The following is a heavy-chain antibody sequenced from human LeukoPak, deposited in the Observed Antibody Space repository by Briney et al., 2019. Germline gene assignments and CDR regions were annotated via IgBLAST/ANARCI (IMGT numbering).Heavy chain of an antibody. CDR1: GGTFSSYA. J-gene: IGHJ3*02. V-gene: IGHV1-69*05. CDR3: ARVVGDDAFDI. Sequence: GASVKVSCKASGGTFSSYAISWVRQAPGQGLEWMGGIIPIFGTTNYAQKFQGRVTITTDESTSTAYMELSSLRSEDTAVYYCARVVGDDAFDIWGQGTMVTVSS. CDR2: IIPIFGTT.